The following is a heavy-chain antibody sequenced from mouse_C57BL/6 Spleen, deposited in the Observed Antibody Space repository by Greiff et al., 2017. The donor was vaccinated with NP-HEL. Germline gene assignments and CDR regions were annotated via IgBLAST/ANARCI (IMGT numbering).Heavy chain of an antibody. CDR2: ISSGSSTI. V-gene: IGHV5-17*01. CDR1: GFTFSDYG. J-gene: IGHJ3*01. Sequence: EVQVVESGGGLVKPGGSLKLSCAASGFTFSDYGMHWVRQAPEKGLEWVAYISSGSSTIYYADPVKGRFTISRDNAKNNLFLQMTRLRSEDTAMYYCARDYYGNPFAYWGKGTLVTVSA. CDR3: ARDYYGNPFAY. D-gene: IGHD2-1*01.